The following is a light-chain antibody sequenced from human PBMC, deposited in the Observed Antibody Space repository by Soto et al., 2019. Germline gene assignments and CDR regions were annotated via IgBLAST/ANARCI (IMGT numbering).Light chain of an antibody. CDR3: SSYTTSTTGV. V-gene: IGLV2-14*01. CDR2: DVS. CDR1: SSDVGAYNY. Sequence: QSVLTQPASVSGSPGQSITISCTGTSSDVGAYNYVSWFQQHPGKAPRLIIYDVSNRPSGVSNRFSGSKSGNTASLTISGLQAEDEADYDCSSYTTSTTGVFGGGTKLTVL. J-gene: IGLJ3*02.